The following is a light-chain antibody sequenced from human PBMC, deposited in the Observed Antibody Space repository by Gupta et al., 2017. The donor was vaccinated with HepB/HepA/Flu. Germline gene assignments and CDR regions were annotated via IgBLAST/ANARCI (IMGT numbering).Light chain of an antibody. Sequence: SYELTQPPSVSVSPGQTATFTCSGDKLGEKFANWYQQRPGQSPVLVIYQDSKRPSGIPERLSGSNSGNTSTLTIRGTQAMDEADYCCQAWDSYNVVFGGGTKLTVL. CDR3: QAWDSYNVV. CDR2: QDS. V-gene: IGLV3-1*01. J-gene: IGLJ2*01. CDR1: KLGEKF.